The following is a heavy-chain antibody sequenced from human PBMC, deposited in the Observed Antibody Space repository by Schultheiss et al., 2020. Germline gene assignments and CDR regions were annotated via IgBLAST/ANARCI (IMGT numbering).Heavy chain of an antibody. D-gene: IGHD6-13*01. CDR1: GYTFTGYY. J-gene: IGHJ6*02. CDR2: INPNSGGT. CDR3: ARDRSYEAAAGTSYYYGMDV. V-gene: IGHV1-2*04. Sequence: ASVKVSCKASGYTFTGYYMHWVRQAPGQGLEWMGWINPNSGGTNYAQKFQGWVTMTRDTSISTAYMELSRLRSDDTAVYYCARDRSYEAAAGTSYYYGMDVWGQGTTVNVFS.